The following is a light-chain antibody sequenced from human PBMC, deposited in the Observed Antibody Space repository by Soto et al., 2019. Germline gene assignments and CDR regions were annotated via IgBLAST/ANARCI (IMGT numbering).Light chain of an antibody. CDR1: QSVSSNY. J-gene: IGKJ3*01. CDR3: QQYGSSYT. CDR2: GAS. Sequence: EIVLTQSPGTLSLSPGERATLSCRASQSVSSNYLAWYQQKPGQAPRLLIYGASSRATGIPDRFSGSGSGTVFTLIITRLEPEDFAGYYCQQYGSSYTFGPGTKVDIK. V-gene: IGKV3-20*01.